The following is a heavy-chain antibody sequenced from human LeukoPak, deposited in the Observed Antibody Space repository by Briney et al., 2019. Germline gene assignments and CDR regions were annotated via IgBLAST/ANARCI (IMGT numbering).Heavy chain of an antibody. J-gene: IGHJ4*02. CDR2: INSDATST. CDR3: VRGSPGYSSSWHAY. D-gene: IGHD6-13*01. V-gene: IGHV3-74*01. CDR1: GLMLSSTW. Sequence: GGSLRLSCAASGLMLSSTWKHWVRQAPGKGLVWVSRINSDATSTSYADSVRGRFTISRDDAKDTMYLQMNSLRAEDTAMYYCVRGSPGYSSSWHAYWGQGTLVTVSS.